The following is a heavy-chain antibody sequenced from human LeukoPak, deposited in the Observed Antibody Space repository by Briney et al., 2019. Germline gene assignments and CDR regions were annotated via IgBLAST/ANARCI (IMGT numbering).Heavy chain of an antibody. CDR1: GGSISSSSYY. Sequence: SETLSLTCTVSGGSISSSSYYWGSIRQPPGKGLEWIGSVSNSGSKHYNPSLKSRVTVFVDTSKNQFSLRLSSVTAADTAVYYCARLRYDILTGCFDYWGQGTLVTVSS. CDR3: ARLRYDILTGCFDY. V-gene: IGHV4-39*01. CDR2: VSNSGSK. J-gene: IGHJ4*02. D-gene: IGHD3-9*01.